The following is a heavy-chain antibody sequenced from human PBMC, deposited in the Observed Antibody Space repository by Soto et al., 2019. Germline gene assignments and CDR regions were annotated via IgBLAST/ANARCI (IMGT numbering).Heavy chain of an antibody. Sequence: QTXGSLRLSCTASGFTFNTHWMHWVRQAPGKGLVWVSRIYFDGITTNYADSVKGRLTVSRDNAKNTVYLHVNTLRDEDTAVYYCARGGAMGVDYWGQGTLVTVSS. CDR2: IYFDGITT. J-gene: IGHJ4*02. V-gene: IGHV3-74*01. D-gene: IGHD1-26*01. CDR1: GFTFNTHW. CDR3: ARGGAMGVDY.